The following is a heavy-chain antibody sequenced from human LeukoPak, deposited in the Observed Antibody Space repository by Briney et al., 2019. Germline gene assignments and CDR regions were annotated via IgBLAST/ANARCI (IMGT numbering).Heavy chain of an antibody. CDR2: ISAYNGNT. CDR1: GYTFTSYG. J-gene: IGHJ4*02. CDR3: ARDNPASSSWYGGEY. Sequence: GASVKVSCKASGYTFTSYGISWVRQAPGQGLEWMGWISAYNGNTNYAQKFQGRVTMTRDMSTSTVYMELSSLRSEDTAVYYCARDNPASSSWYGGEYWGQGTLVTVSS. V-gene: IGHV1-18*01. D-gene: IGHD6-13*01.